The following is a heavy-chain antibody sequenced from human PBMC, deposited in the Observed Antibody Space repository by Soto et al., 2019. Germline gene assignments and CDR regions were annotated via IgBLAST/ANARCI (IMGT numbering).Heavy chain of an antibody. J-gene: IGHJ4*02. CDR3: AREREQWLGYTNAKFDY. CDR1: GYTFTSYA. V-gene: IGHV1-3*01. Sequence: ASVKVSCKASGYTFTSYAMHWVRQAPGQRLEWMGWINAGNGNTKYSQKFQGRVTITRDTSASTAYMELSSLRSEDTAVYYCAREREQWLGYTNAKFDYWGQGTLVTVSS. CDR2: INAGNGNT. D-gene: IGHD6-19*01.